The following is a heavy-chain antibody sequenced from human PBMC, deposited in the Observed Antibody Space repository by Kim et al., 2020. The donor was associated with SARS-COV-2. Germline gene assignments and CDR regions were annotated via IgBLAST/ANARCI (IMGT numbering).Heavy chain of an antibody. J-gene: IGHJ4*02. CDR1: GFTFSSYG. D-gene: IGHD4-17*01. Sequence: RGSLRLSCAGSGFTFSSYGMSWVRQAPGKGLEWVSAISHTGDITDYADSMKGRFTISRDNSKNTLYLQMNSLRADDTALYYCAIRGSNYGAYNYWGQGTLVTVSS. CDR3: AIRGSNYGAYNY. V-gene: IGHV3-23*01. CDR2: ISHTGDIT.